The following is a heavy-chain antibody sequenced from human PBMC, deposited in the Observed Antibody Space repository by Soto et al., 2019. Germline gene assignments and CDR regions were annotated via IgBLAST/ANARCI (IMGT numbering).Heavy chain of an antibody. CDR1: GFSLSTTTMC. CDR2: VDWSDDK. D-gene: IGHD3-22*01. CDR3: ALYDSSGYLSPFDY. J-gene: IGHJ4*02. Sequence: SGPTLVNPTQTLTLTCTFSGFSLSTTTMCVTWIRQPPGKALEWLALVDWSDDKYYSTSLKTRLTISKDTSKNQVVLTMTNMDPVDTATYYCALYDSSGYLSPFDYWGQGTLVTVSS. V-gene: IGHV2-70*01.